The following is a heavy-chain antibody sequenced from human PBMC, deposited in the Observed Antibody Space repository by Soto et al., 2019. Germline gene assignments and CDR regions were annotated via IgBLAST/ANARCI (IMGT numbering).Heavy chain of an antibody. CDR3: AAARTTVTTYYYYGMDV. V-gene: IGHV1-58*02. Sequence: GASVKVSCKASGGTFSSYAISWVRQAPGQRLEWIGWIVVGSGNTNYAQKFQERVTITRDMSTSTAYMELSSLRSEDTAVYYCAAARTTVTTYYYYGMDVWGQGTTVTVSS. CDR2: IVVGSGNT. CDR1: GGTFSSYA. D-gene: IGHD4-17*01. J-gene: IGHJ6*02.